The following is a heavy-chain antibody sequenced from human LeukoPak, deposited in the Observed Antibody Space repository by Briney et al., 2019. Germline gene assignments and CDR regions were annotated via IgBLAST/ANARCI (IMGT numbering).Heavy chain of an antibody. Sequence: PGGSLRLSCSASGFTFSTYGMHWVRQGPGKGLEQVAAISTNGGITVYADSVKGRFTISRDNSENTLYLQMSGLRAADTAVYYCVKASDHYDYWGQGTLVTVSS. CDR2: ISTNGGIT. V-gene: IGHV3-64D*06. J-gene: IGHJ4*02. CDR1: GFTFSTYG. CDR3: VKASDHYDY.